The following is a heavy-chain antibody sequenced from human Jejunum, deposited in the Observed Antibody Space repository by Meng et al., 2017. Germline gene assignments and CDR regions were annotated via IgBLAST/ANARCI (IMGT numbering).Heavy chain of an antibody. D-gene: IGHD3-3*01. V-gene: IGHV4-34*01. CDR1: GGSFGTYY. CDR3: ARGRSIDFRLAKYDY. Sequence: QVQLQQGGAGLLKPPGTLSLTCAVNGGSFGTYYWTWFRQSPEKGLEWIGEINRSGSTSSNPSLKSRVAISMDTSKNQFFLRLDSVTAADTAVYYCARGRSIDFRLAKYDYWGQGTLVTVSS. CDR2: INRSGST. J-gene: IGHJ4*02.